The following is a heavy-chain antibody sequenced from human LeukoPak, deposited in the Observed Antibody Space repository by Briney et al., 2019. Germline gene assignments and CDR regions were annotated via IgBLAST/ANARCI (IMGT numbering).Heavy chain of an antibody. D-gene: IGHD3-22*01. CDR3: GRPAKNTMIVDWYFDL. CDR1: GGSLSSSTYY. Sequence: SETLSLTCIVSGGSLSSSTYYWGWIRQPPGKGPEWIGSIYYSGSTYHNPSLKSRVTMSVDTSKDQFSLKLTSVTAADTAVYYCGRPAKNTMIVDWYFDLWGRGTLVTVSS. J-gene: IGHJ2*01. V-gene: IGHV4-39*01. CDR2: IYYSGST.